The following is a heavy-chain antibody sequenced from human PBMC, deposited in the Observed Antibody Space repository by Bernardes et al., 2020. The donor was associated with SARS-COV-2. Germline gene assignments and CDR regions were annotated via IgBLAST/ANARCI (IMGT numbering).Heavy chain of an antibody. J-gene: IGHJ4*02. CDR2: ISDDGNKK. V-gene: IGHV3-30*18. CDR1: GFSFSYYG. CDR3: AKAIATMDYYIDN. D-gene: IGHD2-2*03. Sequence: GGSLRLSCAASGFSFSYYGMHWVRQAPGKGLEWVTIISDDGNKKRYADSVQGRFTISRDNSKKTVYLQMNNLRNEDTAVYYCAKAIATMDYYIDNWGQGTLVSVSS.